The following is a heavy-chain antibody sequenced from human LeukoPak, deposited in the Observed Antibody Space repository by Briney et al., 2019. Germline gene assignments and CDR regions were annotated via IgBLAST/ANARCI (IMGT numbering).Heavy chain of an antibody. V-gene: IGHV3-23*01. J-gene: IGHJ4*02. CDR3: AKDRLSSSGSFHNAN. D-gene: IGHD1-26*01. CDR1: GFSFSSYA. CDR2: ISGRGGST. Sequence: GGSLRLSCAASGFSFSSYATNWVRQAPGKGLEWVSGISGRGGSTYYADSVKGRFTISRDNSKNTLYLHMNSLRAEDTAVYYCAKDRLSSSGSFHNANWGQGTLVTVS.